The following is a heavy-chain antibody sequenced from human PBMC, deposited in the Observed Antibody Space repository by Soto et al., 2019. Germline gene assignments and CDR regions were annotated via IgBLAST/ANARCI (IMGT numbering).Heavy chain of an antibody. V-gene: IGHV4-31*03. D-gene: IGHD3-3*01. CDR2: IYYSGST. CDR1: GGSISSGGYY. Sequence: SETLSLTCTVSGGSISSGGYYWSWIRQHPGKGLEWIGYIYYSGSTYYNPSLKSRVTISVDTSKNQFSLKLRSVTAADTAVYYCARDVVTGDFWSGYGFDPWGQGTLVTVSS. J-gene: IGHJ5*02. CDR3: ARDVVTGDFWSGYGFDP.